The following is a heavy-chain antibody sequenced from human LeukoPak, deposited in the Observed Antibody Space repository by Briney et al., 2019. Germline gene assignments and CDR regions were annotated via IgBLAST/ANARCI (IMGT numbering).Heavy chain of an antibody. D-gene: IGHD7-27*01. CDR2: VYSAGST. V-gene: IGHV3-53*01. CDR1: SDSISSYY. Sequence: PSETLSLTCTVSSDSISSYYWSWIRQPPGKGLEWVSVVYSAGSTYYADSVKGRFTISRDNSKNTLYLQMNSLRAEDTAVYYCAKDRALGDAFDIWGQGTMVTVSS. J-gene: IGHJ3*02. CDR3: AKDRALGDAFDI.